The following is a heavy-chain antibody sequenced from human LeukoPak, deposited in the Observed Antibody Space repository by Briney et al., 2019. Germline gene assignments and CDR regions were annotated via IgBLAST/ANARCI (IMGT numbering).Heavy chain of an antibody. CDR3: AHRRGYSPLEAVSPYYFDY. Sequence: SGPTLVNPTQTLTLSCTFSGFSLSTSGVGVGWIRQPPGKALEWLALIHWDDDKRYSPSLKSRLTITKDTSKNQVVLTMTNMDPVDTATYYCAHRRGYSPLEAVSPYYFDYWGQGTLVTVSS. V-gene: IGHV2-5*02. CDR1: GFSLSTSGVG. D-gene: IGHD6-19*01. J-gene: IGHJ4*02. CDR2: IHWDDDK.